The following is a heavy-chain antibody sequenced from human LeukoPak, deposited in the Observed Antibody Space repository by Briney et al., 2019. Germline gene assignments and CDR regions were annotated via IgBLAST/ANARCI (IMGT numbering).Heavy chain of an antibody. Sequence: GSSLRLSCAASGLSFSSYAMHWVRQAPGKGLEWVAVISYDGIEKYYGDSVKGRFTISRDNSKNTLYLQMNSLRAEDTALYYCARDGHGVPLDYWGQGTLVTVSS. V-gene: IGHV3-30-3*01. CDR2: ISYDGIEK. CDR3: ARDGHGVPLDY. D-gene: IGHD4-17*01. CDR1: GLSFSSYA. J-gene: IGHJ4*02.